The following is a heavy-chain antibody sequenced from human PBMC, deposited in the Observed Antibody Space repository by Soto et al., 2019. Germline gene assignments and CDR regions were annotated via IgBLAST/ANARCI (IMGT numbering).Heavy chain of an antibody. J-gene: IGHJ4*02. Sequence: GGSLRLSCAASGFTFSSYSMNWVRQAPGKGLEWVSYISSSSGTIYYADSVKGRFTISRDNAKNSLYLQMNSLRAEDTAVYYCARRGSSSSEVDYWGQGTLVTVSS. D-gene: IGHD6-6*01. V-gene: IGHV3-48*01. CDR2: ISSSSGTI. CDR3: ARRGSSSSEVDY. CDR1: GFTFSSYS.